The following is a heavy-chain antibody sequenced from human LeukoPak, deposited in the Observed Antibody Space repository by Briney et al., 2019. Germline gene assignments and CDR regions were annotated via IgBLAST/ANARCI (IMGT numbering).Heavy chain of an antibody. CDR1: QFTFSTFW. CDR3: VRDSDYQRNSGGLYAHYDALDI. Sequence: PGGSLRLSCAASQFTFSTFWMSWVRQSSGKGLEWVANIKADGSVKHYVDSVEGRFSISRDNARSSLYLQMNSLRAEDTAVYYCVRDSDYQRNSGGLYAHYDALDIWGHGTMVTVSS. J-gene: IGHJ3*02. D-gene: IGHD2-21*01. CDR2: IKADGSVK. V-gene: IGHV3-7*01.